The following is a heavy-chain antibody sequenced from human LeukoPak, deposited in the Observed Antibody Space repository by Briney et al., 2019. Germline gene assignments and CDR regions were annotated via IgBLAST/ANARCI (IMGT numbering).Heavy chain of an antibody. CDR3: AGCIAGTYYYYYGMDV. J-gene: IGHJ6*02. D-gene: IGHD6-13*01. CDR1: GGSISSYC. V-gene: IGHV4-59*01. CDR2: IYYSGST. Sequence: PSETLSLTCTVSGGSISSYCWSWIRQPPGKGLEWIGYIYYSGSTNYNPSLKSRVTISVDTSKNQFSLKLSSVTAADTAVYYCAGCIAGTYYYYYGMDVWGQGTTVTVSS.